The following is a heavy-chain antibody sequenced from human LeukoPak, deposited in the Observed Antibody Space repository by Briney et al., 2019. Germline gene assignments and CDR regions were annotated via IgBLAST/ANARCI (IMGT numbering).Heavy chain of an antibody. CDR1: GYSVSSNSY. V-gene: IGHV4-38-2*01. D-gene: IGHD6-19*01. CDR2: IHHGGNT. CDR3: ARWLGNVFDM. Sequence: SETLSLTCVVSGYSVSSNSYWAWIRQSPGKGLEWIGSIHHGGNTYYTPSLMSRVSMSIDMSKNQCSLNLNSVTAADTAVFYCARWLGNVFDMWGQGTMVTVSS. J-gene: IGHJ3*02.